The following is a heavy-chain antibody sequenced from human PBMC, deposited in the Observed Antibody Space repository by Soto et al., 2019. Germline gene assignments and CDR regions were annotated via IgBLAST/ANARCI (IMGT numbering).Heavy chain of an antibody. CDR3: TRFGRYDSGQPFDS. Sequence: SGPTLVNPTQTLTLTCSISGLSLTTRGVCVSWIRQPPGRALEWLARIDWDNDKFYSSSLKSRLTISKDTSTNQVVLTVTNMDPVDTATYYCTRFGRYDSGQPFDSWGRGALVTVSS. CDR1: GLSLTTRGVC. J-gene: IGHJ4*02. V-gene: IGHV2-70*17. D-gene: IGHD6-19*01. CDR2: IDWDNDK.